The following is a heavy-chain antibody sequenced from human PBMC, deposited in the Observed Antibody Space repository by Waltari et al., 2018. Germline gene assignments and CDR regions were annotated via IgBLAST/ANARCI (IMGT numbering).Heavy chain of an antibody. CDR2: IYWNDDK. D-gene: IGHD6-19*01. Sequence: QITFKESGPTLVKPTQTLTLTCTCSGFSLSTNGVGVGWLRQPPGKALEWLANIYWNDDKRYIPSLKSRLTITKDTSKNQVVLTMTNVDPVDTATYFCAHTEQFAPAVWFGPWGQGTLVAVSS. CDR3: AHTEQFAPAVWFGP. J-gene: IGHJ5*02. V-gene: IGHV2-5*01. CDR1: GFSLSTNGVG.